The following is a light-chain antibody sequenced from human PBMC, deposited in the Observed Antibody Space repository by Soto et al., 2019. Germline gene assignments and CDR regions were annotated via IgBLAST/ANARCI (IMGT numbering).Light chain of an antibody. Sequence: QSALTQHASVSGSPGQSVTISCTGTSSDVGSYNYVAWYQQFPGKTPKLIIYEVRNRPSGVSSRFSGSKSGNTASLTISGLQAEDEADYYCISYTGSDTSYVFGTGTKVTLL. J-gene: IGLJ1*01. CDR1: SSDVGSYNY. CDR3: ISYTGSDTSYV. V-gene: IGLV2-14*01. CDR2: EVR.